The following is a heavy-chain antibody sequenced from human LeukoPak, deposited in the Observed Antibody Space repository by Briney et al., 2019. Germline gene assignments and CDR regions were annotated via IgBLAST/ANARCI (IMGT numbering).Heavy chain of an antibody. CDR2: IYYSGST. J-gene: IGHJ4*02. Sequence: PSETLSLTCTVSGGSISSSSFYWGWIRQPPGKGLEWIGSIYYSGSTYYNPSLKSRVTVSVDTSKNQFSLKLSSVTAADTAMYYCARAVFDGTTLSNWGQGTLVTVSS. CDR3: ARAVFDGTTLSN. V-gene: IGHV4-39*01. CDR1: GGSISSSSFY. D-gene: IGHD5-24*01.